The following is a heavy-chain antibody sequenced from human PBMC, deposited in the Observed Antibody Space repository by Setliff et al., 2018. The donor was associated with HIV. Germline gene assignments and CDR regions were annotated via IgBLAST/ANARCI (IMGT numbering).Heavy chain of an antibody. Sequence: SETLSLTCAVYNGSFSGYYWSWIRQPPGKGLEWIGEINDSGNTNYNPLLKSRVTMSVDASKNQFSLRLNSVTAADTAVYYCARGQEANYNFWSGYESWYFDYWGLGTLVTVSS. CDR3: ARGQEANYNFWSGYESWYFDY. CDR2: INDSGNT. V-gene: IGHV4-34*01. J-gene: IGHJ4*02. CDR1: NGSFSGYY. D-gene: IGHD3-3*01.